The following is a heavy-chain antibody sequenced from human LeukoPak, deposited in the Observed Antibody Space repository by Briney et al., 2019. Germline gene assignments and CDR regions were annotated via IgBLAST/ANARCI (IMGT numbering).Heavy chain of an antibody. CDR3: ARGLSAIVY. CDR2: INHSGST. Sequence: SETLSLTCTVSGGSIRSSYYYWGWIRQPPGKGLEWIGEINHSGSTNYNPSLKSRVTISVDTSKNQFSLKLSSVTAADTAVYYCARGLSAIVYWGQGTLVTVSS. CDR1: GGSIRSSYYY. J-gene: IGHJ4*02. V-gene: IGHV4-39*07. D-gene: IGHD2-15*01.